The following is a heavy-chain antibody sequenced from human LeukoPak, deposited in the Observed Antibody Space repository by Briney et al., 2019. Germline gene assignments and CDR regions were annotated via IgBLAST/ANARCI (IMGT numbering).Heavy chain of an antibody. D-gene: IGHD1-26*01. Sequence: GGSLRLSCAASGFTFSSYAMSWVRQAPGKGLEWVSAISGSGGSTYYADSVKGRFTISRDNSKNTLYLQMNSLRAEDTVVYYCARVGAARYYYYYMDVWGKGTTVTVSS. CDR2: ISGSGGST. V-gene: IGHV3-23*01. CDR1: GFTFSSYA. CDR3: ARVGAARYYYYYMDV. J-gene: IGHJ6*03.